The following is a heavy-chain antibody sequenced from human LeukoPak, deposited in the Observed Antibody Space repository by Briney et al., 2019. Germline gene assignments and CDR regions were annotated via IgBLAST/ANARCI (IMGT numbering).Heavy chain of an antibody. CDR2: VSGDGGST. CDR3: ARESETSGWYDY. J-gene: IGHJ4*02. D-gene: IGHD6-19*01. V-gene: IGHV3-43*02. CDR1: GFIFA. Sequence: GGSLRLSCAAPGFIFAIHWVRQAPGKGLEWVSLVSGDGGSTFYADSVRGRFTISRDNTRKSLSLQMSSLRSEDTALYYCARESETSGWYDYWGQGTLVTVSS.